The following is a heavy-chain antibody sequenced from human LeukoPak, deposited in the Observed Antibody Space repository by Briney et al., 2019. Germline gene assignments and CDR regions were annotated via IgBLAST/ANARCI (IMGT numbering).Heavy chain of an antibody. Sequence: SGPTLVKPTQTLTLTCTFSGFSLSTSRVGVGWIRQPPGKALEWLALIYWDDDKRYSPSLMSRLTITKDTSKNHVVLTMTNMDPVDTATYYCAHGPAFDILTGYGTYFFDYWGQGTLVTVSS. CDR2: IYWDDDK. CDR3: AHGPAFDILTGYGTYFFDY. J-gene: IGHJ4*02. CDR1: GFSLSTSRVG. D-gene: IGHD3-9*01. V-gene: IGHV2-5*02.